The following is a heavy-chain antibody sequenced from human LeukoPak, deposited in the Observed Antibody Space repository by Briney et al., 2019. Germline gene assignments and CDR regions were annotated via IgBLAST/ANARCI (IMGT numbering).Heavy chain of an antibody. J-gene: IGHJ5*02. CDR2: INHSGST. D-gene: IGHD3-22*01. CDR3: TRDDYDSSGYYYGRWFDP. CDR1: GGSFSGYY. V-gene: IGHV4-34*01. Sequence: PSETLSLTCAVYGGSFSGYYWSWIRQPPGKGLEWIGEINHSGSTNYNPSLKSRVTISVDTSKNQFSLKLSSVTAADTAVYYCTRDDYDSSGYYYGRWFDPWGQGTLVTVSS.